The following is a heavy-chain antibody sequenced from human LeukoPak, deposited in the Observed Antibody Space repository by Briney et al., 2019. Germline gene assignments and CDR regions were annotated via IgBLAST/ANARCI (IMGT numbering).Heavy chain of an antibody. J-gene: IGHJ4*02. CDR2: IWYDGSNK. CDR3: ASGGGVRGVNYFDY. V-gene: IGHV3-33*01. Sequence: GGSLRLSCAASGFTFSSYGMHWVRQAPGKGLVWVAVIWYDGSNKYYADSVKGRFTISRDNAKNTLYLQINSLRAEDAAVYYCASGGGVRGVNYFDYWGQGTLVTVSS. CDR1: GFTFSSYG. D-gene: IGHD3-10*02.